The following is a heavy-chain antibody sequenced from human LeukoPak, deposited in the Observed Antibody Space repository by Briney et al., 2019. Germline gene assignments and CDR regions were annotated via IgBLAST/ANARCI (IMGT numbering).Heavy chain of an antibody. D-gene: IGHD1-14*01. CDR2: IGPTGSDR. CDR1: GLTFSTSG. V-gene: IGHV3-21*06. Sequence: GGSLRLSCTASGLTFSTSGFNWVRQAPGKGLEWVASIGPTGSDRYHADSIKGRFTICRDNANNFLYLQMNSLRAEDTAVYYCATETNGRHYDYWGQGTLLTVSS. CDR3: ATETNGRHYDY. J-gene: IGHJ4*02.